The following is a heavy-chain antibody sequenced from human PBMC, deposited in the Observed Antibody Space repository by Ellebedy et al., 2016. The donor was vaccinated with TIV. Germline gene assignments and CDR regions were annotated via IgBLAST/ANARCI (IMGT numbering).Heavy chain of an antibody. V-gene: IGHV3-33*01. CDR1: GFTFSFYG. CDR2: IWYDGSNE. CDR3: ARSTRIGTTGAYFDN. Sequence: GGSLRLSXAASGFTFSFYGMHWVRQAPGEGLEWVAVIWYDGSNEYYADSVKGRFIISRDNSKNTLYLQMNSLRVEDTAVYYCARSTRIGTTGAYFDNWGRGTLVTVSS. D-gene: IGHD1-1*01. J-gene: IGHJ4*02.